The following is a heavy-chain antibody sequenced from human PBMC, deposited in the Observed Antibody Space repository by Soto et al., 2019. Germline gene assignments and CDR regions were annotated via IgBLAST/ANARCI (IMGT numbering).Heavy chain of an antibody. CDR1: GGSISSSSYY. V-gene: IGHV4-39*01. CDR2: IYYSGST. J-gene: IGHJ4*02. CDR3: ARRRTESYYDSSGYYFDY. Sequence: SETLSLTCTVSGGSISSSSYYWGWIRQPPGKGLEWIGSIYYSGSTYYNPSLKSRVTISVDTSKNQFSLKLSSVTAADTAVYYCARRRTESYYDSSGYYFDYWGQGTLVTVSS. D-gene: IGHD3-22*01.